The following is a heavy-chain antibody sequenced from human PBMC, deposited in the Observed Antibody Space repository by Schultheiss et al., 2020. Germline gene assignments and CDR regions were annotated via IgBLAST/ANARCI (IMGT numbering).Heavy chain of an antibody. CDR2: IWHDGDNR. J-gene: IGHJ6*03. D-gene: IGHD6-13*01. Sequence: GGSLRLSCAASGFTFSSYAMNWVRQAPGKGPEWVAVIWHDGDNREYADSVKGRFTISRDNSKNTLYLQMNSLRAEDTAVYYCARAAEHEYYYYMDVWGKGTTVTVSS. V-gene: IGHV3-33*08. CDR1: GFTFSSYA. CDR3: ARAAEHEYYYYMDV.